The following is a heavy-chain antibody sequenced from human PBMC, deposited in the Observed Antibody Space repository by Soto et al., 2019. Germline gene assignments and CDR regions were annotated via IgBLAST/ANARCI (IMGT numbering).Heavy chain of an antibody. CDR1: GFAFSTYA. CDR2: ISFSGGTT. CDR3: AKEWAGDAFDV. D-gene: IGHD6-19*01. J-gene: IGHJ3*01. Sequence: EVQLLDSGGGLVQPGGSLRLSCAASGFAFSTYAMSWVRQAPGQGLEWVSSISFSGGTTYYADSVKGRLTISRDNSKNILYLQMTSLRAEDTAIYFCAKEWAGDAFDVWGQGRMVTVSS. V-gene: IGHV3-23*01.